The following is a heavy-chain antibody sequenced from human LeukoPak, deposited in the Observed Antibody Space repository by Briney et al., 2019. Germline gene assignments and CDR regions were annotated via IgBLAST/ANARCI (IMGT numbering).Heavy chain of an antibody. Sequence: GGSLRLSCAASGFTFSSSAMSWVRQAPGKGLEWVAVISYDGSNKYYADSVKGRFTISRDNSKNTLYLQMNSLRAEDTAVYYCARPQSSSGYYWPFDDWGQGTLVTVSS. J-gene: IGHJ4*02. CDR1: GFTFSSSA. V-gene: IGHV3-30-3*01. D-gene: IGHD3-22*01. CDR3: ARPQSSSGYYWPFDD. CDR2: ISYDGSNK.